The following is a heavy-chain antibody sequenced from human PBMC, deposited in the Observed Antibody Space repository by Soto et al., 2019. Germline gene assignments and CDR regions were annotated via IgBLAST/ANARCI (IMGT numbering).Heavy chain of an antibody. V-gene: IGHV4-30-4*01. CDR3: ARDGRRKQLVAFGAFDI. CDR2: IYYSGST. CDR1: GGSISSGDYY. D-gene: IGHD6-13*01. Sequence: QVQLQESGPGLVKPSQTLSLTCTVSGGSISSGDYYWSWIRQPPGKGLEWIGYIYYSGSTYYNPSLKSRVTISVDTSKNQFSLKLSSVTAADTAVYYCARDGRRKQLVAFGAFDIWGQGTMVTVSS. J-gene: IGHJ3*02.